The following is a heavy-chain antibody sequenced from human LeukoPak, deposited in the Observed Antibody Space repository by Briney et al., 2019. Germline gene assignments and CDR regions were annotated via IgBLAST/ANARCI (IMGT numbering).Heavy chain of an antibody. CDR2: ISYDGSDN. V-gene: IGHV3-30-3*01. CDR3: AGCSFGYYLYSYMDV. CDR1: GSRFSDYS. Sequence: PGRSLRLSCAAAGSRFSDYSMHWVRQAPGKGLEWVASISYDGSDNYYADSVKGRFTISRDNSKNTLYLQMDSLKPEDTAIYYCAGCSFGYYLYSYMDVWGKGTTVIVSS. D-gene: IGHD3-3*02. J-gene: IGHJ6*03.